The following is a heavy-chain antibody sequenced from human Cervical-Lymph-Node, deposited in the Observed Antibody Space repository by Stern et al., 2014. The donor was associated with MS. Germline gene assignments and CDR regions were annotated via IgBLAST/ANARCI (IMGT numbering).Heavy chain of an antibody. Sequence: QMQLVESGAEVKKPGASVKVSCKASGYTRSSYYMHCVRQAPGQGLDWMGMINPGAGRTSYAEKFRGRVTMTKDTSTSTVIMELSSLRSEDTAVYFCARDLDNTDSNYEVVYWGQGTLVIVSS. CDR1: GYTRSSYY. CDR3: ARDLDNTDSNYEVVY. J-gene: IGHJ4*02. D-gene: IGHD4-11*01. V-gene: IGHV1-46*01. CDR2: INPGAGRT.